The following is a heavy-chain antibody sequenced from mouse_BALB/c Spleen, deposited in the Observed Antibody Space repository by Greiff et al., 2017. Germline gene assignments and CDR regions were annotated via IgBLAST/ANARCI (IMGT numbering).Heavy chain of an antibody. Sequence: QVQLKQSDAELVKPGASVKISCKASGYTFTDHAIHWVKQKPEQGLEWIGYIFPGNGDIKYNGKFKGKATLTADKSSSTAYMQLNSLTSEDSAVYFCNWDFDYWGQGTTLTVSS. V-gene: IGHV1S53*02. CDR3: NWDFDY. D-gene: IGHD4-1*01. CDR1: GYTFTDHA. CDR2: IFPGNGDI. J-gene: IGHJ2*01.